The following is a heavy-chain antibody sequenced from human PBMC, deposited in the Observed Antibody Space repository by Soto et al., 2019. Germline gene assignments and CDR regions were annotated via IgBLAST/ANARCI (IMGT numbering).Heavy chain of an antibody. V-gene: IGHV3-7*01. CDR1: GFTFNNYW. J-gene: IGHJ6*04. CDR3: VRWSSAFGV. CDR2: IKQDGSEK. Sequence: EVQLVESGGGLVQPGGPLRLSCAASGFTFNNYWMAWVRQAPGKGPEWVANIKQDGSEKYYVDSVKGRSTISRDNAKNSLYLQINSLRAEDTAVYYCVRWSSAFGVWGKGTTVTVSS. D-gene: IGHD3-16*01.